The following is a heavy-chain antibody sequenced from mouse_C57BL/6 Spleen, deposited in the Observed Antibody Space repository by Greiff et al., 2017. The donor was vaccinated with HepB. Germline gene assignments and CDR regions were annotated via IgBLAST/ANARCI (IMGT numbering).Heavy chain of an antibody. CDR3: ARPNYYGSSLYAMDY. Sequence: QVQLQQPGAELVRPGFSVKLSCKASGYTFTSYWMHWVKQRPIQGLEWIGNIDPSDSETHYNQKFKDKATLTVDKSSSTAYMQLSSLTSEDSAVYYCARPNYYGSSLYAMDYWGQGTSVTVSS. CDR2: IDPSDSET. CDR1: GYTFTSYW. V-gene: IGHV1-52*01. D-gene: IGHD1-1*01. J-gene: IGHJ4*01.